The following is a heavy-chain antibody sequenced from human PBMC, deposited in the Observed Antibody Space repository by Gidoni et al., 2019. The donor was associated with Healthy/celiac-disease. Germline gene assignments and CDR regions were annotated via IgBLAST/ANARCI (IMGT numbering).Heavy chain of an antibody. CDR2: INHSGST. CDR1: GGSFSGYY. Sequence: QVQLQQWGAGLLKPSEPLSLTCAVYGGSFSGYYWSWIRQPPGKGLEWIGEINHSGSTNYNPSLKSRVTISVDTSKNQFSLKLSSVTAADTAVYYCARGVFGPGGMDVWGQGTTVTVSS. D-gene: IGHD3-10*02. J-gene: IGHJ6*02. CDR3: ARGVFGPGGMDV. V-gene: IGHV4-34*01.